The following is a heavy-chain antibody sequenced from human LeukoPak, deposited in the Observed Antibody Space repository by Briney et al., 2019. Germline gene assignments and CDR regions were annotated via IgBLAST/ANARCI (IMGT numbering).Heavy chain of an antibody. V-gene: IGHV3-7*03. CDR1: GFTFGKYW. CDR2: INEGGNEK. CDR3: ARHPNSNWDY. J-gene: IGHJ4*02. D-gene: IGHD6-13*01. Sequence: GGSLRLSCVASGFTFGKYWMSWVRQAPGKGLEWVVNINEGGNEKNYVDSVKGRFTASRDNAQNSLYLQMNSLRVEDTAVYYCARHPNSNWDYWGQGTLVTVSS.